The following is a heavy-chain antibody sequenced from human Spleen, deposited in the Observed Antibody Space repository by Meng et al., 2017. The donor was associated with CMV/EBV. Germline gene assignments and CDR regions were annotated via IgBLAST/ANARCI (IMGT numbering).Heavy chain of an antibody. CDR2: IHHSVSA. Sequence: APLQESCPGLVAPIETLSPTVAVSGGPMSSGNYCWSWIRQPPGKGLEWIGYIHHSVSAYYNPSLKSRVSISVDTSKNQFSLNLNSMTAADTAVYYCASFDHIPRRNYFDYWGQGTLVTVSS. D-gene: IGHD2-21*01. V-gene: IGHV4-30-4*01. J-gene: IGHJ4*02. CDR3: ASFDHIPRRNYFDY. CDR1: GGPMSSGNYC.